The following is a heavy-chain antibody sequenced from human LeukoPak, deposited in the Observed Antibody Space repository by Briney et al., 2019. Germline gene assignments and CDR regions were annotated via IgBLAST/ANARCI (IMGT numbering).Heavy chain of an antibody. CDR1: GGSISSGSYY. CDR3: ARDDGYCGGECSAPYYYYYYYMDV. V-gene: IGHV4-61*02. CDR2: IYTSGST. J-gene: IGHJ6*03. D-gene: IGHD2-21*01. Sequence: TSETLSLTCTVSGGSISSGSYYWSWIRQPAGKGLEWIGRIYTSGSTNYNPSLKSRVTVSVDTSKNQFSLKLSSVTAADTAVYYCARDDGYCGGECSAPYYYYYYYMDVWGKGTTVTISS.